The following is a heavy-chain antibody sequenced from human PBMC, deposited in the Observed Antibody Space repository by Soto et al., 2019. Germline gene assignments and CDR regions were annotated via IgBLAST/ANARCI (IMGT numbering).Heavy chain of an antibody. V-gene: IGHV4-59*11. CDR3: ARDGREASGMDV. CDR2: IYYRGST. CDR1: GGSISSHY. D-gene: IGHD1-26*01. J-gene: IGHJ6*02. Sequence: PSETLSLTCTVSGGSISSHYWSWVRQAPGKGLGWIGHIYYRGSTSYNPSLRSRSTISVDTSNKQFSLKLNSVTTADTAVYYCARDGREASGMDVWGQGTTGTVSS.